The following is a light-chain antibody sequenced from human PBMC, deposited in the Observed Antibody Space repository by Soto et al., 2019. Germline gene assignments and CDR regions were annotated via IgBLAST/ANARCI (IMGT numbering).Light chain of an antibody. CDR2: EAS. J-gene: IGKJ1*01. CDR1: HSISSS. CDR3: EQYDSYWT. V-gene: IGKV1-5*03. Sequence: DIQMTQSPSTLSASVGDRVTITCRASHSISSSLAWYQQKPGKAPKVLIYEASNLQRGVPTRFSGGGFGTDFSLTISSVQTDDFATYYCEQYDSYWTFGQGTKVEIK.